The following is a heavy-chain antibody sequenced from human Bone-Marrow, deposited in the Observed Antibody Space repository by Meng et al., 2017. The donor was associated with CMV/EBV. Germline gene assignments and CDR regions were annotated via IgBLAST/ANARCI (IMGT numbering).Heavy chain of an antibody. J-gene: IGHJ4*02. CDR1: GYPFTSFH. Sequence: SCKPSGYPFTSFHMHWVRQAPGQGLEWMGIINPSGGRTSYAQKLQGRVSMTRDTSTSIVYMELSSLRSEDTAVYYCARDGGNYGDSDYWGQGTLVTVSS. CDR3: ARDGGNYGDSDY. CDR2: INPSGGRT. D-gene: IGHD4-17*01. V-gene: IGHV1-46*01.